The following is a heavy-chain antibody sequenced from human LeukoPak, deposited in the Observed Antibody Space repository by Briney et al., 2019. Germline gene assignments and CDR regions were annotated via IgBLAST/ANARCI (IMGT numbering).Heavy chain of an antibody. CDR3: ARVSKGYFDWLLLSYYYMDV. CDR1: GFTFSSYA. D-gene: IGHD3-9*01. CDR2: ISGSGDDT. Sequence: GGSLRLSCAASGFTFSSYAMNWVRQAPGKGLEWVSSISGSGDDTYYADSVKGRFTISRDNSKNTLYLQMNSLRAEDTAIYYCARVSKGYFDWLLLSYYYMDVWGKGTTVTVSS. J-gene: IGHJ6*03. V-gene: IGHV3-23*01.